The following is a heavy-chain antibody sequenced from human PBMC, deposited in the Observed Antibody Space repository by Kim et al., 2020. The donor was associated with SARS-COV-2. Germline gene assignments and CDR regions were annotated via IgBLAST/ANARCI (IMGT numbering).Heavy chain of an antibody. Sequence: SETLSLTCAVYGGSFSGYYWSWIRQPPGKGLEWIGEINHSGCTNYNPSLKSRVTISVDTSKNQFSLKLSSVTAADTAVYYCAREGRDFWSGYSPSYYYGMDVWGQGTTVTVSS. J-gene: IGHJ6*02. V-gene: IGHV4-34*01. CDR2: INHSGCT. CDR3: AREGRDFWSGYSPSYYYGMDV. CDR1: GGSFSGYY. D-gene: IGHD3-3*01.